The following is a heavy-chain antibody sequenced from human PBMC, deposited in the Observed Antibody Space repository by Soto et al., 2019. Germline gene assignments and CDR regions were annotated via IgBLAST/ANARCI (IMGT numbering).Heavy chain of an antibody. CDR3: VRGLPGGFDP. D-gene: IGHD3-10*01. Sequence: GGSLRLSCAASGFIFSNFDMHWVRQTTEKGLEWVSGIGFAGDTNYSGSVKGRFTISRENAKNSLFLQMNSLRVGDTAVYYCVRGLPGGFDPWGQGTLVTVSS. CDR1: GFIFSNFD. CDR2: IGFAGDT. V-gene: IGHV3-13*01. J-gene: IGHJ5*02.